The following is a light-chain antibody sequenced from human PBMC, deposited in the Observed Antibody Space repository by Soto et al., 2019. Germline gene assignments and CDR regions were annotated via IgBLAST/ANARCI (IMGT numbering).Light chain of an antibody. Sequence: QSVLTQPPSASGTPGRRVVISCSGSSSNIGSNTVNWYQQLPGTAPKLLIYSNNHRPSGVPDRFSGSKSGTPASLAISGLQSNDEADYYCAAWDDSLNAYVFATGTKVTVL. CDR1: SSNIGSNT. V-gene: IGLV1-44*01. CDR2: SNN. J-gene: IGLJ1*01. CDR3: AAWDDSLNAYV.